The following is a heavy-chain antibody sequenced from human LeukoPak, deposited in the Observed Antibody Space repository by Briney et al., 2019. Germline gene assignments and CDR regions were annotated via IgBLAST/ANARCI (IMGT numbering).Heavy chain of an antibody. CDR2: IYSGGST. V-gene: IGHV3-53*01. Sequence: GGSLRLSCAASGFTVSSNYMSWVRQAPGKGLEWVSVIYSGGSTYYADSVKGRFTISRDNSKNTLYLQMNSLRAEDTAVYYCAKGGTEWLLYYYFDYWGQGTLVTVSS. D-gene: IGHD3-3*01. CDR3: AKGGTEWLLYYYFDY. J-gene: IGHJ4*02. CDR1: GFTVSSNY.